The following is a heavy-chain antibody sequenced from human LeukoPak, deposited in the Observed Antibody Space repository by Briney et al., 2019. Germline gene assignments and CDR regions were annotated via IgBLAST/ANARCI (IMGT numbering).Heavy chain of an antibody. J-gene: IGHJ4*02. Sequence: ASVKVSCKASGYTFTSYGISWVRQAPGQGLEWMGWISAYKGNTNYAQKLQGRVTMTTDTSTSTAYMELRSLRSDDTAVYYCARDHLGGYDFDYWGQGTLVTVSS. D-gene: IGHD5-12*01. CDR3: ARDHLGGYDFDY. V-gene: IGHV1-18*04. CDR1: GYTFTSYG. CDR2: ISAYKGNT.